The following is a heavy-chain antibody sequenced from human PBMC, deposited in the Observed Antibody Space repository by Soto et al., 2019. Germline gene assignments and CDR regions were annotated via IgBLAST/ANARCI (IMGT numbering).Heavy chain of an antibody. J-gene: IGHJ4*02. V-gene: IGHV3-30*18. Sequence: VQLVESGGGVVQPGRSLRLSCAASGFTFSDYAMHWVRQAPGKGLEWGAVVSHDGRNTHYADSVKGRLTISRDSSKNTVSLEITSLRAEDTAVYSCAKGGRQWLVTSAFNYWGQGALVTVSS. CDR1: GFTFSDYA. D-gene: IGHD6-19*01. CDR3: AKGGRQWLVTSAFNY. CDR2: VSHDGRNT.